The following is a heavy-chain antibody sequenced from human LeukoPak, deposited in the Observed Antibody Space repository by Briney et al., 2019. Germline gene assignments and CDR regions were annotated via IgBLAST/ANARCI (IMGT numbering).Heavy chain of an antibody. D-gene: IGHD3-22*01. CDR3: ARHPFDSSGYYYTLDAFDI. CDR1: GGSISSSSYY. J-gene: IGHJ3*02. CDR2: IYYSGST. V-gene: IGHV4-39*01. Sequence: PSETLSLTCTVSGGSISSSSYYWGWIRQPPGKGLEWIGSIYYSGSTYYNPSLKSRVTISVDTSKNQFSLKLSSVTAADTAVYYCARHPFDSSGYYYTLDAFDIWGQGTMVTVSS.